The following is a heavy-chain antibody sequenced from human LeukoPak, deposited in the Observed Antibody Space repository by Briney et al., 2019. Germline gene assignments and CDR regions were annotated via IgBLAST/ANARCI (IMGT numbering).Heavy chain of an antibody. CDR2: IYYSGST. CDR3: ARAHVLRSSSRSFQH. J-gene: IGHJ1*01. Sequence: SQTLSLTCTVSGDSFTSGGYFWSCIRQHPGKGLECIGYIYYSGSTYYNPSLQSRVTMSVDPSKNQFSLKLSSVTAADTGVYYCARAHVLRSSSRSFQHWGQGTLVSVAS. D-gene: IGHD6-13*01. CDR1: GDSFTSGGYF. V-gene: IGHV4-31*03.